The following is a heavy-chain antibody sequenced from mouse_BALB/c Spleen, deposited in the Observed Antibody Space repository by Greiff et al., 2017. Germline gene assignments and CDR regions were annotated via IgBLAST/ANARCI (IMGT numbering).Heavy chain of an antibody. V-gene: IGHV1-5*01. D-gene: IGHD2-12*01. Sequence: EVQLQESGTVLARPGASVKMSCKASGYTFTSYWMHWVKQRPGQGLEWIGAIYPGNSDTSYNQKFKGKAKLTAVTSTSTAYMELSSLTNEDSAVYYCARSGRRGAWFAYWGQGTLVTVSA. CDR2: IYPGNSDT. J-gene: IGHJ3*01. CDR1: GYTFTSYW. CDR3: ARSGRRGAWFAY.